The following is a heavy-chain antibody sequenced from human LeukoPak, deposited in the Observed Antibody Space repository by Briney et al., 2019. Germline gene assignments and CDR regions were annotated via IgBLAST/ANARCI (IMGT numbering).Heavy chain of an antibody. CDR3: ARATRIVGATTFDY. J-gene: IGHJ4*02. CDR1: GYPFSSYA. D-gene: IGHD1-26*01. Sequence: ASVKVSCKASGYPFSSYAMNWVRRAPGQGLEWMGWINTNTRNPTYAQGFTGRFVFSLDTSVSTAYLQISSLKAEDTAVYHCARATRIVGATTFDYWGQGTLVTVTS. V-gene: IGHV7-4-1*02. CDR2: INTNTRNP.